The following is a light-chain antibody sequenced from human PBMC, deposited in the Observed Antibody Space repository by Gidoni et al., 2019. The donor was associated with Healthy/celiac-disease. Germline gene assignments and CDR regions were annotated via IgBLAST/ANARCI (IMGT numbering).Light chain of an antibody. J-gene: IGKJ4*01. CDR2: DAS. Sequence: DIQMTQSPSSLSASVGDRVTITCQASQDISNYLNWYQQKPGKAPRLLIYDASNLERGVPSRFSGSGSGTDFTFPISSLQPEDIATYYCQQFDNLPLTFGGGTKVEI. CDR1: QDISNY. CDR3: QQFDNLPLT. V-gene: IGKV1-33*01.